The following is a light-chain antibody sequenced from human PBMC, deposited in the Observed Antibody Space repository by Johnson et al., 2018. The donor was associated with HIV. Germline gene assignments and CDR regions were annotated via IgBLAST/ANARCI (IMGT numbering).Light chain of an antibody. Sequence: QSVLTQPPSVSAAPGQKVTISCSGSSSNIGNNYVSWYQQLPGTAPNLLIYENNKRPSGIPDRFSGSKSGTSATLAITGPQTGDEADYYCGTWDSSLGFYVFGTGTKVTVL. CDR1: SSNIGNNY. CDR2: ENN. J-gene: IGLJ1*01. CDR3: GTWDSSLGFYV. V-gene: IGLV1-51*02.